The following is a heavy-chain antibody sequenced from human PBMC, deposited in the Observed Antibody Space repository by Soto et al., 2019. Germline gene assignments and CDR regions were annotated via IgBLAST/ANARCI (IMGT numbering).Heavy chain of an antibody. J-gene: IGHJ4*02. Sequence: GGSLRLSCAASGFTFSSYGMHWVRQAPGKGLEWVAVIWYDGSNKYYADSVKGRFTISRDNSKNTLYLQMNSLRAEDTAVYYCAREHGDFLADVPFSQGLDYWGQGTLVTVSS. CDR2: IWYDGSNK. V-gene: IGHV3-33*01. CDR3: AREHGDFLADVPFSQGLDY. CDR1: GFTFSSYG. D-gene: IGHD4-17*01.